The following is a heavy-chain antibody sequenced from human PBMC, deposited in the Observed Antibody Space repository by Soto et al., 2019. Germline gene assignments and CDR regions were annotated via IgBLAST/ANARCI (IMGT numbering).Heavy chain of an antibody. V-gene: IGHV3-15*01. D-gene: IGHD3-10*01. J-gene: IGHJ6*02. CDR3: TTVWFGELEYYYYYGMDV. Sequence: GSLRLSCAASGFTFSNAWMSWVRQAPGKGLEWVGRIKSKTDGGTTDYAAPVKGRFTISRDDLKNTLYLQMNSLKTEDTAVYYCTTVWFGELEYYYYYGMDVWGQGTTVTVSS. CDR2: IKSKTDGGTT. CDR1: GFTFSNAW.